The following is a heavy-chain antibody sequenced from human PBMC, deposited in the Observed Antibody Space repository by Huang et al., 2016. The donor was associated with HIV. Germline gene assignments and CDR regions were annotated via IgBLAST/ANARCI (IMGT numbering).Heavy chain of an antibody. V-gene: IGHV1-69*13. CDR1: GGAFTSYS. D-gene: IGHD1-20*01. CDR3: ARTSNWKAEYFRY. J-gene: IGHJ1*01. CDR2: IIPIFGTT. Sequence: QVQLVQSGAEVKKPGSSVRVSCKASGGAFTSYSFSWVRQAPGQGLEWMGGIIPIFGTTNYAQNFQGRVTITADESATTAYMDLSSLTFDDTAVYYCARTSNWKAEYFRYWGQGTLVTVSS.